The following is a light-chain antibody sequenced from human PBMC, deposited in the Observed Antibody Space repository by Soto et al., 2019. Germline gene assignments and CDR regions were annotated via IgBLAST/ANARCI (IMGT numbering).Light chain of an antibody. Sequence: QSVLTQPPSASVSPGQSVTISCTGTSSDVGGYNYVSWYQQHPGKAPKVMIYEVSKRPSGVPDRFSGSKSGNTASLTVTGLQAEDEADYYCSSYAGSNNFVFGTGTKVTVL. CDR2: EVS. CDR3: SSYAGSNNFV. V-gene: IGLV2-8*01. CDR1: SSDVGGYNY. J-gene: IGLJ1*01.